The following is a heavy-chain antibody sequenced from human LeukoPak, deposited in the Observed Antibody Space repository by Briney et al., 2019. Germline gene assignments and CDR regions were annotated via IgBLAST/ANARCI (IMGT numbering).Heavy chain of an antibody. V-gene: IGHV1-69*13. J-gene: IGHJ4*02. Sequence: SVKVSCKASGGTFSSYAISWVRQAPGQGLEWMGGIIPIFGTANYAQKFQGRVTITADESTGTAYMELSSLRSEDTAVYYCARDLELRAGHTRGFDYWGQGTLVTVSS. D-gene: IGHD1-7*01. CDR1: GGTFSSYA. CDR3: ARDLELRAGHTRGFDY. CDR2: IIPIFGTA.